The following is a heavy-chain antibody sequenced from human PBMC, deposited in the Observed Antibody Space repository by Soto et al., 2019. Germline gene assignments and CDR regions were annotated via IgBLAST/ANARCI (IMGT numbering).Heavy chain of an antibody. V-gene: IGHV1-18*01. D-gene: IGHD1-26*01. CDR2: ISAYNGNT. CDR3: GRSVGLSYGMDV. CDR1: GYTFTSYG. J-gene: IGHJ6*02. Sequence: QVQLVQSGAEVKKPGASVKVSCKASGYTFTSYGISWVRQAPGQGLERMGWISAYNGNTNYAQKLQGRVTMTTDTPTSPAYMELRSHRSDDTAVYYCGRSVGLSYGMDVWGQGTTVTVSS.